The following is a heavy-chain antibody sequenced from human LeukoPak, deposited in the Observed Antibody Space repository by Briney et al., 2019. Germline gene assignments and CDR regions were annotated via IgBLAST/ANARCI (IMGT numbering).Heavy chain of an antibody. CDR1: GGSISSSNW. V-gene: IGHV4-4*02. D-gene: IGHD5-18*01. J-gene: IGHJ5*02. Sequence: SETLSLTCAVSGGSISSSNWWSWVRQPPGKGLEWIGEIYHSGSTNYNPSLKSRVTISVDKSKNQFSLKLSSVTAADTAVYYCARDSSYGFQWFDPWGQGTLVTVSS. CDR3: ARDSSYGFQWFDP. CDR2: IYHSGST.